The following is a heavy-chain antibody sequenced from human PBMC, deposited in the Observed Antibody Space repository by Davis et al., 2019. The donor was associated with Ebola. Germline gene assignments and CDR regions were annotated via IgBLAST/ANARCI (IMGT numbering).Heavy chain of an antibody. V-gene: IGHV4-34*01. J-gene: IGHJ4*02. CDR3: ARANPIFGVVKS. Sequence: MPSETLSLTCAVYGGSFSGYYWSWIRQPPGKGLEWIGEINHSGSTNYNPSLKSRVTISVDTSKNQFSLKLSSVTAADTAVYYCARANPIFGVVKSWGQGTLVTVSS. CDR1: GGSFSGYY. CDR2: INHSGST. D-gene: IGHD3-3*01.